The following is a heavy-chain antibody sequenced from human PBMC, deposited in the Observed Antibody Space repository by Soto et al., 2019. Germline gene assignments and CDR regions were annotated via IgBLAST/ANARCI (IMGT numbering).Heavy chain of an antibody. CDR1: GYTFTSYY. V-gene: IGHV1-46*01. CDR2: INPSGGST. J-gene: IGHJ6*02. Sequence: GASVKVSCKASGYTFTSYYMHWVRQAPGQGLEWMGIINPSGGSTSYAQKFQGRVTMTRDTSTSTVYMELSSLRSEDTAVYYCARGAKDPRKHRYCSGGSCYSVWSFSYYYGMDVWGQGTTVTVSS. CDR3: ARGAKDPRKHRYCSGGSCYSVWSFSYYYGMDV. D-gene: IGHD2-15*01.